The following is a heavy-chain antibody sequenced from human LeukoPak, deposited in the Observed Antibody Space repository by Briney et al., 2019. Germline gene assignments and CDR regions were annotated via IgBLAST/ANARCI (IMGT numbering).Heavy chain of an antibody. Sequence: SETLSLTCADSGGSFRGYYWSWIRQPPGKGLGWIGGINHSGSTNYNPSLKSRVTISVDTSKNQFSLKLSSVTAADTAVYYCARDRPRYCSSTSCYNSGSWFDPWGQGTLVTVSS. D-gene: IGHD2-2*02. CDR1: GGSFRGYY. J-gene: IGHJ5*02. V-gene: IGHV4-34*01. CDR3: ARDRPRYCSSTSCYNSGSWFDP. CDR2: INHSGST.